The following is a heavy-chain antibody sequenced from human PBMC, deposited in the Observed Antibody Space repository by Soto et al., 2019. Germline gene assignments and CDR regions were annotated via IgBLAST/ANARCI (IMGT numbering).Heavy chain of an antibody. CDR3: ARTIVVVVAAPPYFDY. V-gene: IGHV3-7*01. J-gene: IGHJ4*02. D-gene: IGHD2-15*01. CDR1: GFTFSSYW. CDR2: IKKDGSEK. Sequence: GGSLRLSCAASGFTFSSYWMSWVRQAPGKGLEWVANIKKDGSEKYYVDSVKGRFTISRDNAKNSLYLQMNSLRAEDTAVYYCARTIVVVVAAPPYFDYWGKGTMVTVSS.